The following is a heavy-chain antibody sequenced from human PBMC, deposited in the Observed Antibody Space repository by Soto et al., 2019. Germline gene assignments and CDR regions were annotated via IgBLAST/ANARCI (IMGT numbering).Heavy chain of an antibody. V-gene: IGHV4-59*01. Sequence: QVQLQESGPGLVKPSETLSLTCTVSGGSISSYYWSWIRQPPGKGLEWIGYIYYSGSTKYNPSLKSRVTISVDTSKNQFSLKLSSVTAADTAVYYCARDKVNIGVDGTHYFYGMDVWGQGTTVTVYS. CDR3: ARDKVNIGVDGTHYFYGMDV. D-gene: IGHD6-19*01. CDR1: GGSISSYY. CDR2: IYYSGST. J-gene: IGHJ6*02.